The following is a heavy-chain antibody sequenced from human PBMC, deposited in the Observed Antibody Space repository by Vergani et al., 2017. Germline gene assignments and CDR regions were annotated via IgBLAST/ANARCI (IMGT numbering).Heavy chain of an antibody. CDR3: AKNSSGGFFDN. J-gene: IGHJ4*02. V-gene: IGHV4-38-2*02. CDR2: VYLSGST. Sequence: QVHLQESGPGLVKPSETLSLTCSVSGDSINTADYWGWIRKPPGKGLEWIGSVYLSGSTSYNPSLQSRVTISVDTSKNQFSLNLNSMTAADTAIYYCAKNSSGGFFDNWGQGALVTVSS. CDR1: GDSINTADY. D-gene: IGHD6-25*01.